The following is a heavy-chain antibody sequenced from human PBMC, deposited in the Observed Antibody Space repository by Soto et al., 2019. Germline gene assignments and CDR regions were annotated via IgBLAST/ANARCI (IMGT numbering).Heavy chain of an antibody. V-gene: IGHV3-30*18. CDR2: ISYDGSNK. CDR1: GFTFSSYG. Sequence: QVQLVESGGGVVQPGRSLRLSCAASGFTFSSYGMHWVRQAPGKGLEWVAVISYDGSNKYYADSVKGRFTISRDNSKNTLYLQMNSLRAEDTAVYYCAKDIRDTAMGSPDYWGQGTLVTVPS. CDR3: AKDIRDTAMGSPDY. D-gene: IGHD5-18*01. J-gene: IGHJ4*02.